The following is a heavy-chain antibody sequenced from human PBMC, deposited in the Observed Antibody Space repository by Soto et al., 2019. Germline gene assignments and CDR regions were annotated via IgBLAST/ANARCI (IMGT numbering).Heavy chain of an antibody. Sequence: SVTLCDSYTVADGTIISYYWSWIRQNTGKGLEWIGYIYYSGSTNYNPSLKSRVTISVDTSKNQFSLKLSSVTAADTAVYYCARVAPYYYDGSAYYYPIDFWGQGTLVTAS. J-gene: IGHJ4*02. CDR3: ARVAPYYYDGSAYYYPIDF. V-gene: IGHV4-59*01. CDR1: DGTIISYY. D-gene: IGHD3-22*01. CDR2: IYYSGST.